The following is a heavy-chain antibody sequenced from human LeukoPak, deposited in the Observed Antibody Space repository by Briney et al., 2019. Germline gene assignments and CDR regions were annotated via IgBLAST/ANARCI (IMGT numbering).Heavy chain of an antibody. CDR1: GGPISNSGYY. D-gene: IGHD4-11*01. V-gene: IGHV4-39*01. CDR2: IYYSGST. J-gene: IGHJ5*02. CDR3: ARAPFNYYQAFDP. Sequence: PSETLSLTCTVSGGPISNSGYYWGCIRQPPGKGLEWIGSIYYSGSTYYNPSLKSRVTISVDTSKNQISLKMTSVTAADTAVYYCARAPFNYYQAFDPWGQGTLVTVSS.